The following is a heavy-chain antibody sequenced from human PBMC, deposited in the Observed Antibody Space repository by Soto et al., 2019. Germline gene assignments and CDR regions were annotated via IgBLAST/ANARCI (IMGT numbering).Heavy chain of an antibody. J-gene: IGHJ5*02. V-gene: IGHV4-59*01. CDR3: ARGGTYSDLLIRDRFDP. CDR2: ISYTGRP. Sequence: QVQLQESGPGLVKPSETLSLTCTVSGGSISNYYWNWIRQPPGKGLEWIGYISYTGRPNYNPSLESRVTVSVDTSKTQVSLKLSSVTAADTAIYYCARGGTYSDLLIRDRFDPWGQGTLVTVSS. D-gene: IGHD6-13*01. CDR1: GGSISNYY.